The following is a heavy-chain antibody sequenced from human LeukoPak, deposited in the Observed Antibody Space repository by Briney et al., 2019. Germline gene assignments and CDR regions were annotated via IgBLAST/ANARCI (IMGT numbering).Heavy chain of an antibody. CDR3: ARDRGSSGWYEFDY. V-gene: IGHV3-7*01. CDR1: GFTSGTYW. CDR2: IKQDGSVK. D-gene: IGHD6-19*01. J-gene: IGHJ4*02. Sequence: PGGSLRLSCAASGFTSGTYWMSWVGQAPGKGLEWVANIKQDGSVKYYVDSVRGRFTISRDNAKNSLYLQMNSLRAEDTAVYYCARDRGSSGWYEFDYWGQGTLVTVSS.